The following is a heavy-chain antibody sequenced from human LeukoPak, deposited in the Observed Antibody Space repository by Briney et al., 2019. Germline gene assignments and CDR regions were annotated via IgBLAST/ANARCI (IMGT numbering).Heavy chain of an antibody. V-gene: IGHV1-8*01. D-gene: IGHD6-19*01. CDR3: ARSLIAVAGTGM. CDR1: GYTFTSYD. J-gene: IGHJ4*02. CDR2: MNPNSGNT. Sequence: GASVKVSCKASGYTFTSYDINWARQATGQGLEWMGWMNPNSGNTGYAQKFQGRVTMTRNTSISTAYMELSSLRSEDTAVYYCARSLIAVAGTGMRGQGTLVTVSS.